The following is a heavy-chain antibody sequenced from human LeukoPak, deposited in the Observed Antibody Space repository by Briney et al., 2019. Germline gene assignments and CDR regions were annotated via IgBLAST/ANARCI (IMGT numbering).Heavy chain of an antibody. Sequence: GGSLRLSCAASGFTFSSYYMSWARQAPGKGLEWVANIKHDGSEKFYVDSVKGRFTISRDNAKNSLYLQMNSLRAEDTAVYYCARCRDGYKHFDYWGQGILVTVSS. CDR2: IKHDGSEK. V-gene: IGHV3-7*01. J-gene: IGHJ4*02. D-gene: IGHD5-24*01. CDR1: GFTFSSYY. CDR3: ARCRDGYKHFDY.